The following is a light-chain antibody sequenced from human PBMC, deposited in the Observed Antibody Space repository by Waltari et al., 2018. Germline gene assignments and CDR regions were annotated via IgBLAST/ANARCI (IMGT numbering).Light chain of an antibody. V-gene: IGLV2-8*01. CDR3: SAFAGSNNFGV. Sequence: QSALTQPPSASGSPGQSVTISCTGTSRDIGGSNFVSWYQQRPGKAPRFLIYDVNKRPAGVSDRVSGSKSGNTASLTGSGLQPDDEATYYCSAFAGSNNFGVFGGGTKLTVL. CDR1: SRDIGGSNF. J-gene: IGLJ3*02. CDR2: DVN.